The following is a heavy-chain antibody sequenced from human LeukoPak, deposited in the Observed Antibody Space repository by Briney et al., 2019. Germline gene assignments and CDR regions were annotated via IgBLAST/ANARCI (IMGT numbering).Heavy chain of an antibody. J-gene: IGHJ5*02. CDR3: ARVGSSSWFSGNWFDP. V-gene: IGHV4-39*01. CDR2: IYYSGST. CDR1: GGSISSSSYY. D-gene: IGHD6-13*01. Sequence: SETLSLTCTVSGGSISSSSYYWGWIRQPPGKGLEWIGSIYYSGSTYYNPSLKSRVTISVDTSKNQFSLKLSSVTAADTAVYYCARVGSSSWFSGNWFDPWGQGTLVTVSS.